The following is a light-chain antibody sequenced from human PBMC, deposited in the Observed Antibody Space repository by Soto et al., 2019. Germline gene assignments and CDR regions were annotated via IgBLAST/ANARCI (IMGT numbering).Light chain of an antibody. J-gene: IGKJ1*01. CDR2: GAS. CDR1: QSVSSN. Sequence: EIVMTQSPATLSVSPGERATLSCKASQSVSSNLAWYQQKPGQAPRLLLYGASTRAIGIPARFSGSRSGTEFTLTISSLQSEDFAVYYCQQYDNWPRTFGQGTKVEIK. V-gene: IGKV3-15*01. CDR3: QQYDNWPRT.